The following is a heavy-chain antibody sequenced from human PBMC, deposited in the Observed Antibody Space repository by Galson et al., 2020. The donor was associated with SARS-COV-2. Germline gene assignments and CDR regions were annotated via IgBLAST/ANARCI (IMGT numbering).Heavy chain of an antibody. CDR1: GDSISSSSYY. Sequence: SETLSLTCTVYGDSISSSSYYWACIRQPPGKGPEWIGSIYYSGNTIYNPSLKSRVTISVATSKNQFSLKLTSVTAADTAVYFCARRVRHGYLVYFDPWGQGSLVTVSP. J-gene: IGHJ5*02. D-gene: IGHD5-12*01. V-gene: IGHV4-39*01. CDR2: IYYSGNT. CDR3: ARRVRHGYLVYFDP.